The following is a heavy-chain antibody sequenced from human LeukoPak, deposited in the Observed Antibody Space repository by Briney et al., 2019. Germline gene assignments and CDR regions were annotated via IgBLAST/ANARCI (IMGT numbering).Heavy chain of an antibody. CDR2: IKEDGGEV. CDR3: VRDRGYSTYDY. D-gene: IGHD2-15*01. Sequence: PGGSLRLSCVASEFTFSNYWMAWARQAPGKGPEWVANIKEDGGEVNYVDSVKGRFTISRDNARNSLYLQMNSLRAEDTAVYYCVRDRGYSTYDYWGQGTLASVSS. V-gene: IGHV3-7*01. CDR1: EFTFSNYW. J-gene: IGHJ4*02.